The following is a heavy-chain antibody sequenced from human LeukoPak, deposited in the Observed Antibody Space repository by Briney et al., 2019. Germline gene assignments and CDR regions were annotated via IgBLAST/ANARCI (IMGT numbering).Heavy chain of an antibody. CDR3: ASEYCSGGSCYGAFDY. D-gene: IGHD2-15*01. J-gene: IGHJ4*02. CDR2: IYTGGDT. V-gene: IGHV3-66*01. Sequence: GGSLXLSCAASGFTVSSNYMSWVRQAPGKGLEWVSGIYTGGDTYYADSVKDRFTNSRDNSKNTLYLQMNSLRAEDTAVYYCASEYCSGGSCYGAFDYWSQGTLVTVSS. CDR1: GFTVSSNY.